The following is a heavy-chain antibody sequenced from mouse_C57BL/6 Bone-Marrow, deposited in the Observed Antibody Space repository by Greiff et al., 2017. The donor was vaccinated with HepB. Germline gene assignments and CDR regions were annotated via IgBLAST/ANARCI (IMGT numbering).Heavy chain of an antibody. Sequence: QVQLKQSGAELVRPGTSVKVSCKASGYAFTNYLIEWVKQRPGQGLEWIGVINPGSGGTNYNEKFKGKATLTADKSSRTAYMQLSSLTSEDSAVYFCARDYGSSYYFDYWGQGTALTVSS. V-gene: IGHV1-54*01. D-gene: IGHD1-1*01. CDR3: ARDYGSSYYFDY. CDR1: GYAFTNYL. J-gene: IGHJ2*01. CDR2: INPGSGGT.